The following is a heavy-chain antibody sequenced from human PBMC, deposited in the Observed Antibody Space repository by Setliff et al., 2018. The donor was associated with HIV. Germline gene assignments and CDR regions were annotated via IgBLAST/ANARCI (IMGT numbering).Heavy chain of an antibody. CDR1: GDSMNDYY. CDR3: ARETYYYDNPQYYYYYMDV. D-gene: IGHD3-22*01. Sequence: SETLSLTCTVSGDSMNDYYWSWIRQPAEKGLEWIGRIYSSGRTNYNPSLKSRVTMSLDTSKNQFSLKLSSVTAADTAVYYCARETYYYDNPQYYYYYMDVWGKGTTVTVSS. J-gene: IGHJ6*03. CDR2: IYSSGRT. V-gene: IGHV4-4*07.